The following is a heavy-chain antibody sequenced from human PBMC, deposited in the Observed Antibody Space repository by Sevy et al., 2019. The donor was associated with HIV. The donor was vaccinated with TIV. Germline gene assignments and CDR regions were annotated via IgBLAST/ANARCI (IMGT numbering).Heavy chain of an antibody. CDR3: ARHGAVQLAFGMDV. D-gene: IGHD1-1*01. V-gene: IGHV4-61*03. CDR2: FYDSGRT. J-gene: IGHJ6*02. CDR1: GGSVSSGRYY. Sequence: SETLSLTCTVSGGSVSSGRYYWSWIRQPPGKGLEWIGYFYDSGRTKYNPSLKSRVTIAVDMYKNLFSLKLTSVTAADTAVYYCARHGAVQLAFGMDVWGQRTRVTVSS.